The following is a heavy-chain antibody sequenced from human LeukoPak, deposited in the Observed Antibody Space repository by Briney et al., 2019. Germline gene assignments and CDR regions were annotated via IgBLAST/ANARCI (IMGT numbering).Heavy chain of an antibody. V-gene: IGHV4-39*01. CDR1: GDFLSSGSYY. CDR3: ARLWQVTSCAKFDY. D-gene: IGHD2-21*02. Sequence: SETLSLTCTVSGDFLSSGSYYWGWIRQSPGKGLAWIGGIYYSGSIFYNASFESRLTLSVDTSKNQFYLKLRSLTAADTAVYYCARLWQVTSCAKFDYWGQGIQVTVSS. CDR2: IYYSGSI. J-gene: IGHJ4*02.